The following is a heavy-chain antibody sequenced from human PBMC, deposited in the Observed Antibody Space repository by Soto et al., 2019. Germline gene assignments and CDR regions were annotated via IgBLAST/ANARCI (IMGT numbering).Heavy chain of an antibody. Sequence: GASVKVSCKASGYTFTSYGISWVRQAPGQGLEWMGWISAYNGNTNYAQKLQGRVTMTTGTSTSTAYMELRSLRSDDTAVYYCARVHYDILTGYSTYYFDYWGQGTLVTGSS. CDR3: ARVHYDILTGYSTYYFDY. J-gene: IGHJ4*02. CDR2: ISAYNGNT. V-gene: IGHV1-18*01. D-gene: IGHD3-9*01. CDR1: GYTFTSYG.